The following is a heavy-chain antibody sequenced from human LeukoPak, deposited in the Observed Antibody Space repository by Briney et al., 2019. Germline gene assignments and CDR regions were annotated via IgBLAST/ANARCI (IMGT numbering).Heavy chain of an antibody. CDR2: ISAYNGNT. D-gene: IGHD3-3*01. V-gene: IGHV1-18*01. CDR3: ARDGTCYDFWSGYPY. Sequence: GASVKVSCKASGYTFTSYGISWVRQAPGQGLEWMGWISAYNGNTNYAQKLQGRVTMTTDTSTSTAYMELRSLRSDDTAVYYCARDGTCYDFWSGYPYWGQGTLVTVSS. J-gene: IGHJ4*02. CDR1: GYTFTSYG.